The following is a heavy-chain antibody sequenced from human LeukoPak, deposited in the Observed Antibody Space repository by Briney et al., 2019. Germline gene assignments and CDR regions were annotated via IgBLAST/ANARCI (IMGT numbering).Heavy chain of an antibody. Sequence: SETLSLTCAVYGGSFSSYYWSWIRQPAGKGLEWIGRIYTSGSTNYNPSLKSRVTMSVDTSKNQFSLKLSSVTAADTAVYYCAREKTFPGDAFDIWGQGTLVTVSS. V-gene: IGHV4-4*07. J-gene: IGHJ3*02. D-gene: IGHD3-3*02. CDR1: GGSFSSYY. CDR2: IYTSGST. CDR3: AREKTFPGDAFDI.